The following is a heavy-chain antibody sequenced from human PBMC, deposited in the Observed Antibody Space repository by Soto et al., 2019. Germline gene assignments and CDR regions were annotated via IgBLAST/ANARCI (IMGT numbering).Heavy chain of an antibody. CDR3: ATGRWGAYGSPAGWFAP. CDR1: GGSISSPGYY. V-gene: IGHV4-31*04. D-gene: IGHD3-16*01. Sequence: QVRLQESGPGLVKPSKTLSLTCSVSGGSISSPGYYWTWIRQQPGKSLEWIGHIFHSGTTSYNPSLRSRVTRSSETSETQFSLNLPSVTAADTAVYFCATGRWGAYGSPAGWFAPWGRGTLVSVSS. J-gene: IGHJ5*02. CDR2: IFHSGTT.